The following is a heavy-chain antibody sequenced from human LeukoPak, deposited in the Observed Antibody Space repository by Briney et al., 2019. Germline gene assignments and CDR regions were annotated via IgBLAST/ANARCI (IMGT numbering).Heavy chain of an antibody. CDR1: GFSFSNYA. CDR3: ARDAVDTANAV. J-gene: IGHJ6*02. D-gene: IGHD5-18*01. V-gene: IGHV3-23*01. Sequence: GGSLRLSCVPSGFSFSNYAMSWVRQAPGKGLEWVSSISGSGGSTHYVDSVKGRFTISRDKTKNTLYLQMNSLRAEDTAVYYCARDAVDTANAVWGQGTTVTVSS. CDR2: ISGSGGST.